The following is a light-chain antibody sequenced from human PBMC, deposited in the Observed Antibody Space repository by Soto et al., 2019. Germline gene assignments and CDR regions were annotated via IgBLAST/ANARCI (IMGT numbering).Light chain of an antibody. CDR3: CSYAGSSTSYV. J-gene: IGLJ1*01. CDR1: ISDVGSYNL. CDR2: EGS. Sequence: QSSVTQPASVSGSRGQSITISCTGTISDVGSYNLVSWYQQHPGKAPKLMIYEGSKRPSGVSNRFSGSKSGNTASLTISGLQAEDEADYYCCSYAGSSTSYVFGTGTKVTVL. V-gene: IGLV2-23*01.